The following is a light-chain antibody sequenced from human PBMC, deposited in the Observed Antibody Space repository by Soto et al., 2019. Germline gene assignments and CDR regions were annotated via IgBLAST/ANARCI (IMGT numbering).Light chain of an antibody. V-gene: IGLV2-23*01. CDR2: GGT. J-gene: IGLJ1*01. CDR3: CSYAGITTYYV. CDR1: SREFGSYNL. Sequence: QYLLTQPSSLSGSPGQSITISCPGTSREFGSYNLVSWYQQHPGEAPKLMIYGGTKRPSGVSNRFSGSKSGNTASLTISGLQAEDEADYYCCSYAGITTYYVFGTGTKVTVL.